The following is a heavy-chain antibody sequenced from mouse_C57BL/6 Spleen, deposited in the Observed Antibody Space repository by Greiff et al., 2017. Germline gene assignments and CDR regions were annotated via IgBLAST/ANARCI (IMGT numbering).Heavy chain of an antibody. CDR2: IYPGDGDT. Sequence: QVQLQQSGAELVKPGASVKISCKASGYAFSSYWMNWVKQRPGKGLEWIGQIYPGDGDTNYNGKFKGKATLTADKSSSTAYMQLSSLTSEDSAVYFCARGTTVEGYAMDYWGQGTSVTVSS. J-gene: IGHJ4*01. CDR3: ARGTTVEGYAMDY. D-gene: IGHD1-1*01. CDR1: GYAFSSYW. V-gene: IGHV1-80*01.